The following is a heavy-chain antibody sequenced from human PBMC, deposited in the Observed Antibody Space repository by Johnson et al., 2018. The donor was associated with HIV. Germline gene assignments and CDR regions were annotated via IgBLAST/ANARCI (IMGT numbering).Heavy chain of an antibody. J-gene: IGHJ3*02. D-gene: IGHD3-3*01. V-gene: IGHV3-30*04. CDR2: ISNDGGNK. Sequence: QVQLVESGGGVVQPGGSLRLSCAASRFTFSSYAMHWVRQAPGKGLEWVALISNDGGNKYYTDSVKGRFTISRDNSKNTLYLQMNSLRAEDTAVYYCAKDGYYDFWSGYHGADAFDIWGQGTMVTVSS. CDR3: AKDGYYDFWSGYHGADAFDI. CDR1: RFTFSSYA.